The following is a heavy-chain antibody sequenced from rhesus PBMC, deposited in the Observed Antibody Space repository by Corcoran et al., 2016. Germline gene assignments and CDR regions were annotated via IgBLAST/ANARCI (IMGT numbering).Heavy chain of an antibody. V-gene: IGHV4S10*01. J-gene: IGHJ4*01. CDR2: IYGSSTST. CDR3: ARSIAAAVFDY. CDR1: GGSISDSYR. D-gene: IGHD6-25*01. Sequence: QVQLQESGPGVVKPSETLSLTCAVSGGSISDSYRWSWIRQPPGKGLEWIGYIYGSSTSTNYNPSLKSRVTISKDTSKNQFSLKLSSVTAADTAVYYCARSIAAAVFDYWGQGVLVTVSS.